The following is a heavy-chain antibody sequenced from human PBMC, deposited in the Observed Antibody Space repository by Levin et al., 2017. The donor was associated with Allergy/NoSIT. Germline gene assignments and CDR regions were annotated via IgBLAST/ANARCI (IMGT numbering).Heavy chain of an antibody. Sequence: PGGSLRLSCAASGFTFDDYAMHWVRQTPGKGLEWVSGISWNSRNIGYADSAKGRFTISRDNAKNSLYLAMNSLRAEDTALYCCAKDRSGHDSGGYFPPSFDYWGQGTLVIVSS. V-gene: IGHV3-9*01. CDR3: AKDRSGHDSGGYFPPSFDY. J-gene: IGHJ4*02. CDR2: ISWNSRNI. CDR1: GFTFDDYA. D-gene: IGHD3-22*01.